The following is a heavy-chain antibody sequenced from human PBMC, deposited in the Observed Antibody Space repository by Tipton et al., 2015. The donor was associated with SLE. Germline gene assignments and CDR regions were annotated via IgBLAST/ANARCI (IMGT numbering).Heavy chain of an antibody. Sequence: TLSLTCTVSGVSISTSYWSWFRQPPGKGLEWMGYIYPSGTTPYNPSLKGRLTISVDTSRNQFSLRLTSVTAADTAVYYCVGDYASGSYRFDYWGQGILVTVSS. CDR2: IYPSGTT. CDR3: VGDYASGSYRFDY. V-gene: IGHV4-4*08. CDR1: GVSISTSY. D-gene: IGHD3-10*01. J-gene: IGHJ4*02.